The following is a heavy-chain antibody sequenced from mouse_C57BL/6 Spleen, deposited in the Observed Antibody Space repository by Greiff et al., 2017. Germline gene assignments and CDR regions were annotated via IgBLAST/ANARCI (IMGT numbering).Heavy chain of an antibody. CDR3: ARYRDYDEGDYAMDD. D-gene: IGHD2-4*01. CDR2: IYPGSGNT. J-gene: IGHJ4*01. Sequence: QVQLKESGPELVKPGASVKISCKASGYSFTSYYIHWVKQRPGQGLEWIGWIYPGSGNTKYNEKFKGKATLTADTSSSTAYMQLSSLTSEDSAVYYCARYRDYDEGDYAMDDWGQGTSVTVSS. CDR1: GYSFTSYY. V-gene: IGHV1-66*01.